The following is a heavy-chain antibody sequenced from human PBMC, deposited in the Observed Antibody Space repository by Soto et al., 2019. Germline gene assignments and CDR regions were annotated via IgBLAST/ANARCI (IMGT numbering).Heavy chain of an antibody. Sequence: TLSLTCTVSGGSISSGDYYWSWIRQPPGKGLEWIGYIYYSGSTYYNPSLKSRVTISVDTSKNQFSLKLSSVTAADTAVYYCAKLVAATDTDHWGQGTLVTVSS. V-gene: IGHV4-30-4*01. CDR3: AKLVAATDTDH. CDR2: IYYSGST. J-gene: IGHJ4*02. CDR1: GGSISSGDYY. D-gene: IGHD6-13*01.